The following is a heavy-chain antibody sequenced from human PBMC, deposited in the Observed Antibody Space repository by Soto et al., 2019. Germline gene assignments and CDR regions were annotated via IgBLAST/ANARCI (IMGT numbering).Heavy chain of an antibody. V-gene: IGHV3-23*01. D-gene: IGHD3-16*01. CDR2: ISGSGTST. Sequence: GGSLRLSCAVSGFTFSTYAMSWVRQAPGKGLEWVSGISGSGTSTYHADSVRGRFTISRDNSKNTVYLQMNSLRAEDTALYYGANPLYVALDYGGQETLVTVPS. CDR1: GFTFSTYA. CDR3: ANPLYVALDY. J-gene: IGHJ4*02.